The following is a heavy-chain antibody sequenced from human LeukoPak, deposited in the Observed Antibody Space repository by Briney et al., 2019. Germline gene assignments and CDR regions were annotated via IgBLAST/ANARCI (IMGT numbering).Heavy chain of an antibody. V-gene: IGHV1-2*06. CDR3: ACDRGDDTVSYFDY. CDR2: INPNNGDT. J-gene: IGHJ4*01. Sequence: ASVKVSCKASGYTITGYYIHWVRQAPGQGPEWMGRINPNNGDTNSAQKFQGRSTMTRDTSINTAYMELSRHRSDDTAVYYCACDRGDDTVSYFDYWGHGTLVTGSS. D-gene: IGHD3-22*01. CDR1: GYTITGYY.